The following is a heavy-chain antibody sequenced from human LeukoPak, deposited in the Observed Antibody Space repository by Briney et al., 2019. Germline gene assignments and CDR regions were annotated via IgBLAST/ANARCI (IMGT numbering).Heavy chain of an antibody. V-gene: IGHV3-49*04. CDR1: GFTFGDYA. Sequence: PGGSLRLSCTASGFTFGDYAMSWVRQAPGKGLEWVGFIRSKAYGGTTDYAAPVKGRFTISRDDSKNTLYLQMNSLKTEDTAVYYCTTDYYGDYAGMDVWGQGTTVTVSS. CDR2: IRSKAYGGTT. J-gene: IGHJ6*02. D-gene: IGHD4-17*01. CDR3: TTDYYGDYAGMDV.